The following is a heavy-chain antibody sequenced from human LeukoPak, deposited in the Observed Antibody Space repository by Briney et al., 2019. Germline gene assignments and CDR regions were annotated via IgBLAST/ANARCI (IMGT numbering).Heavy chain of an antibody. J-gene: IGHJ3*02. Sequence: GGSLRLSCAASGFTFSSYWIHWVRQAPGKGLVWVSGIDNDGSTTRYADSVKGRFTLSRDNAKNTVYLQMNSLTAEDTTVHYCARDRDGFDIWGQGTMVTVSS. CDR2: IDNDGSTT. V-gene: IGHV3-74*01. CDR3: ARDRDGFDI. CDR1: GFTFSSYW.